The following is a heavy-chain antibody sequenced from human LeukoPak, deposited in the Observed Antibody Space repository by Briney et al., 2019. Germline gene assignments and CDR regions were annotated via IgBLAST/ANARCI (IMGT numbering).Heavy chain of an antibody. CDR1: GYTFTSYD. CDR2: MNPNSGNT. D-gene: IGHD5-18*01. J-gene: IGHJ4*02. CDR3: ARGRRDSYGYHY. V-gene: IGHV1-8*03. Sequence: ASVKVSCKASGYTFTSYDINWVRQATGQGLGWMGWMNPNSGNTGYAQKFQGRVTITRNTSISTAYMELSSLRSEDTAVYYCARGRRDSYGYHYWGQGTLVTVSS.